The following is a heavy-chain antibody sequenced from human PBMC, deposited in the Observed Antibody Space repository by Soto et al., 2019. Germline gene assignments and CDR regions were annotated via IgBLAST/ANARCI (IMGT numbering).Heavy chain of an antibody. V-gene: IGHV3-30-3*01. CDR1: GFTFSSYA. Sequence: QVQLVESGGGVVQPGRSLRLSCAASGFTFSSYAMHWVRQAPGKGLEWVAVISYDGSNKYYADSVKGRFTISRDNSKNTLYLQMNSLRAEDTAVYYCARERSWGYGDYEEPCGMDVWGQGTTVTVSS. J-gene: IGHJ6*02. D-gene: IGHD4-17*01. CDR3: ARERSWGYGDYEEPCGMDV. CDR2: ISYDGSNK.